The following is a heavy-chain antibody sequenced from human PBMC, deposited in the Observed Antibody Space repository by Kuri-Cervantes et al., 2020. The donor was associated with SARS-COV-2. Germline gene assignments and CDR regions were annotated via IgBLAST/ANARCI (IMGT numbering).Heavy chain of an antibody. CDR3: ASSFPTTMTTFDI. J-gene: IGHJ3*02. D-gene: IGHD4-11*01. V-gene: IGHV4-34*01. Sequence: SETLSLTCTVYGGSFSGYYWSWIRQPPGKGLEWIGEINHSGSTNYNPSLKSRVTISVDTSKNQFSLKLSSVTAADTAVYYCASSFPTTMTTFDIWGQGTMVTVSS. CDR1: GGSFSGYY. CDR2: INHSGST.